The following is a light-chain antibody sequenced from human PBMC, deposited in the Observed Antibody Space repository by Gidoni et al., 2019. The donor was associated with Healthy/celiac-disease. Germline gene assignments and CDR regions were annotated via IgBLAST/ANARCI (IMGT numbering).Light chain of an antibody. CDR2: WAS. CDR3: QQYYSTPLT. CDR1: QSVLYSSNNKNY. J-gene: IGKJ4*01. Sequence: IVMTQSPDSLAVSLCESATINCKSSQSVLYSSNNKNYLAWYQQKPGQPPKLLIYWASTRESGVPDRYSGSGSGTDFTLTISSLQAEDVAVYYCQQYYSTPLTFGGETKVEIK. V-gene: IGKV4-1*01.